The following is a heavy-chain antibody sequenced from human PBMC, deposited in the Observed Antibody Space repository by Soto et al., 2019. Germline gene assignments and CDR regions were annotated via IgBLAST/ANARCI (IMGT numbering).Heavy chain of an antibody. CDR2: IYSGGST. J-gene: IGHJ4*02. Sequence: EVQLVESGGGLIQPGGSLRLSCAASGFTVSSNYISWVRQAPGKGLEWVSVIYSGGSTYYADSVKGRFTISRDNSKNTLYLQMKSLRAADTAVYYCARGYCSGGSCYEDYWGQGTLVTVSS. D-gene: IGHD2-15*01. CDR1: GFTVSSNY. CDR3: ARGYCSGGSCYEDY. V-gene: IGHV3-53*01.